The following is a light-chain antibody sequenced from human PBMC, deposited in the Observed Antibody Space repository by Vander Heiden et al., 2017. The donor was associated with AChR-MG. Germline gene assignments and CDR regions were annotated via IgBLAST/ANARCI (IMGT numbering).Light chain of an antibody. Sequence: EIVMTQSPATLSVSPGERATLSCRASQSISNNLAWYQQKPGQAPRVLIYGASTRATGIPARFSGSGYGTEFTLTISSRQSEDFAVYYCQQYERWPPITFGHGTKVDFK. CDR3: QQYERWPPIT. CDR2: GAS. V-gene: IGKV3-15*01. CDR1: QSISNN. J-gene: IGKJ3*01.